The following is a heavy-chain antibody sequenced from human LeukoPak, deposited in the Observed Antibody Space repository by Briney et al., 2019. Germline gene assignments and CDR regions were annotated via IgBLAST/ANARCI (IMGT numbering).Heavy chain of an antibody. CDR1: GFTFSSYA. Sequence: PGGSLRLSCAASGFTFSSYAMSWVRQAPGKGLELVSAISGSGGSTYYADSVKGRFTISRDNSKNTLYLQMNSLRAEDTAVYYCAKDGDGYNSHFDYWGQGTLVTVSS. CDR3: AKDGDGYNSHFDY. CDR2: ISGSGGST. V-gene: IGHV3-23*01. D-gene: IGHD5-24*01. J-gene: IGHJ4*02.